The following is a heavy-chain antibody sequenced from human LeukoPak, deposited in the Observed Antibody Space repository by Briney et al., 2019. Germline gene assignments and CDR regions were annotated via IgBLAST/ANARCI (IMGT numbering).Heavy chain of an antibody. V-gene: IGHV3-21*04. Sequence: GGSLRLSCAASTFTLSSYTMNWVRQAPGKGLEWVSSISSSSTYINYADSVKGRFTISRDNSKNTLYLQMNSLRAEDTAVYYCAKATYYYGSGSYSRAFDIWGQGTMVTVSS. CDR3: AKATYYYGSGSYSRAFDI. J-gene: IGHJ3*02. CDR1: TFTLSSYT. CDR2: ISSSSTYI. D-gene: IGHD3-10*01.